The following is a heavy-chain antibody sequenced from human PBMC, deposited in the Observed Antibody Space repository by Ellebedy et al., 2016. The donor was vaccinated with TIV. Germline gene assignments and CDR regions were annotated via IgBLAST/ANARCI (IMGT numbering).Heavy chain of an antibody. D-gene: IGHD3-16*01. J-gene: IGHJ4*02. V-gene: IGHV3-30-3*01. CDR2: ISYDGSNK. CDR3: ARGGGPELDY. CDR1: GFTFSSYA. Sequence: GGSLRLXXAASGFTFSSYAMHWVRQAPGKGLEWVAVISYDGSNKYYADSMKGRFTISRDNAKNSLDLQMNSLRAEDTAVYYCARGGGPELDYWGQGTLVTVSS.